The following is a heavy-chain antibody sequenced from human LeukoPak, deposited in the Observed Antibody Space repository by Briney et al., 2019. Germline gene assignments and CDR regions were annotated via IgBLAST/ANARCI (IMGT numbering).Heavy chain of an antibody. CDR3: ARERFYGSGSYHYPRYYAMDV. Sequence: GGSLRLSCAASGFTGSGNYMSWVRQAPGKGLEWVSVIYSGGTTYYADSVKGRFTISRDNSKDTLHLQMNSLRVEDTAVYYCARERFYGSGSYHYPRYYAMDVWGQGTTVTVSS. J-gene: IGHJ6*02. CDR2: IYSGGTT. D-gene: IGHD3-10*01. CDR1: GFTGSGNY. V-gene: IGHV3-66*01.